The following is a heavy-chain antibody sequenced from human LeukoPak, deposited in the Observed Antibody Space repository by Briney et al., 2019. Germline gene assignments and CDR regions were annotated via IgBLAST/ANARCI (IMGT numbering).Heavy chain of an antibody. J-gene: IGHJ5*02. CDR1: GASIRSYY. CDR3: ARQSRLVIFGVANHWFDP. CDR2: IYHTGGT. D-gene: IGHD3-3*01. V-gene: IGHV4-59*08. Sequence: SETLSLTCSVSGASIRSYYWSWIRQPPEKGLEWIGYIYHTGGTNYSPSLNSRVTMSVDTSKNEFSLKLSSVTAADTAVYYCARQSRLVIFGVANHWFDPWSQGTLVTVSS.